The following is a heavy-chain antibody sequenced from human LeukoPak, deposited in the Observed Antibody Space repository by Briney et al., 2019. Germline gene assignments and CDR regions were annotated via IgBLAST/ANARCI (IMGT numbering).Heavy chain of an antibody. J-gene: IGHJ4*02. CDR2: IKQDGSEK. CDR1: GFSFSSYS. Sequence: PGGALRLSCADSGFSFSSYSMCWVRQAPGKGLEWVATIKQDGSEKYYVDSVKGRFTITKDNAQNSVYLQMNSLRAEDTAVYYCARGSRNLYWGQGTLVTVSS. D-gene: IGHD1-26*01. V-gene: IGHV3-7*04. CDR3: ARGSRNLY.